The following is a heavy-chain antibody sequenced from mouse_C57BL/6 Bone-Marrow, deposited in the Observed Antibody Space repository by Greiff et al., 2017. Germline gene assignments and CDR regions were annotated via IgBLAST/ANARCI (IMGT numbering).Heavy chain of an antibody. Sequence: QVQLQQSGAELVRPGASVTLSCKASGYPFTDYEMHWVKQTPVHGLEWIGAIDPETGGTAYNQKFKGKAILTADKSSSTAYMELRSLTSEDSAVYYCTKITTVVANYAMDYWGQGTSVTVSS. CDR2: IDPETGGT. D-gene: IGHD1-1*01. CDR3: TKITTVVANYAMDY. J-gene: IGHJ4*01. V-gene: IGHV1-15*01. CDR1: GYPFTDYE.